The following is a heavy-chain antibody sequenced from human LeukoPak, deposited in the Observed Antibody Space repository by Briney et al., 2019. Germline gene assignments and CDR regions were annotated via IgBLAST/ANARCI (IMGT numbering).Heavy chain of an antibody. CDR1: GFSYG. Sequence: GASVKVSCKASGFSYGISWVRQAPGQGLEWMGWISAYHGNTNYAQKLQGRVNMTTDTSTSKAYMELRSLRSDDTAVYYCARDGSGTWNDYWGQGTLVTVSS. CDR2: ISAYHGNT. J-gene: IGHJ4*02. CDR3: ARDGSGTWNDY. D-gene: IGHD3-10*01. V-gene: IGHV1-18*01.